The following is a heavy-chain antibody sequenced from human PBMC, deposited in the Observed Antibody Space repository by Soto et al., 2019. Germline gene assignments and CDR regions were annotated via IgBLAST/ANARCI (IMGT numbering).Heavy chain of an antibody. CDR2: IDPSDSYT. CDR1: GYSFTSYW. CDR3: ARLGADWSGPTAGAFDI. Sequence: PGESLKISCKGSGYSFTSYWIGWVRQMPGKGLEWMGRIDPSDSYTNYSPSFQGHVTISADKSISTAYLQWSSLKASDTAMYYCARLGADWSGPTAGAFDIWGQGAMVTVSS. V-gene: IGHV5-10-1*01. D-gene: IGHD3-3*01. J-gene: IGHJ3*02.